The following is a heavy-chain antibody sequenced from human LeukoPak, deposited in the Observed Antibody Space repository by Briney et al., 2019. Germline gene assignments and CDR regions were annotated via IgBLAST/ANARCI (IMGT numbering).Heavy chain of an antibody. CDR1: GFTFSDYY. CDR2: IRVNDNT. D-gene: IGHD3-3*01. J-gene: IGHJ4*02. CDR3: ARGSYDFWSAYYSDY. V-gene: IGHV3-69-1*01. Sequence: GGSLRLSCAASGFTFSDYYMSWIRQAPGKGLEWVSGIRVNDNTYYADSVKGRFTISRDNAKNSLYLQMNSLRAEDTAVYYCARGSYDFWSAYYSDYWGQGTLVTVSS.